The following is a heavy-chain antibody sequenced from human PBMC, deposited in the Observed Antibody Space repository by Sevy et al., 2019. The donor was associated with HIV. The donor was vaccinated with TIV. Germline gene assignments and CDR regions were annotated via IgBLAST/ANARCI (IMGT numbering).Heavy chain of an antibody. CDR1: GGSISSYY. Sequence: SETLSLTCTVSGGSISSYYWSWIRQPPGKGLEWIGYIYYSGSTNYNPSLKSRVTISVDTSKNQFSLKLSSVTAADTAVYYFARGATTYDYWGQRTLVTVSS. D-gene: IGHD1-1*01. CDR3: ARGATTYDY. CDR2: IYYSGST. V-gene: IGHV4-59*01. J-gene: IGHJ4*02.